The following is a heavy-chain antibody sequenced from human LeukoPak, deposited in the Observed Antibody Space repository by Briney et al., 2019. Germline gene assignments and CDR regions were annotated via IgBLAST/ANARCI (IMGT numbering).Heavy chain of an antibody. CDR3: ARGLAAFDY. J-gene: IGHJ4*02. CDR1: GFTFSSYG. V-gene: IGHV3-30*03. CDR2: ISCDGSNK. Sequence: GRSLRLSCAASGFTFSSYGMHWVRQAPDKGLEWVAVISCDGSNKYYADSVKGRFTISRDNSKNTLYLQMNSLRAEDTAVYYCARGLAAFDYWGQGTLVTVSS. D-gene: IGHD6-13*01.